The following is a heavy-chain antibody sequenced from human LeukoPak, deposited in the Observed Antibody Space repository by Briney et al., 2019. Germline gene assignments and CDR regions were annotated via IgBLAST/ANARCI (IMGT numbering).Heavy chain of an antibody. CDR1: GFTFSRYD. CDR3: AKEDTLTTVYFDY. D-gene: IGHD4-17*01. CDR2: ITDSGGST. V-gene: IGHV3-23*01. Sequence: PGGSLRLSCAASGFTFSRYDMSWVRQAPGKGLEWVSAITDSGGSTYYADSVRGRFTISRDDSKNTLYLLMNSLRAEDTAVYYCAKEDTLTTVYFDYWAREPRSPSPQ. J-gene: IGHJ4*02.